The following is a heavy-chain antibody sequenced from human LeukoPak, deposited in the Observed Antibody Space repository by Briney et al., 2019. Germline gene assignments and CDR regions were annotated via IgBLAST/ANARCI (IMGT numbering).Heavy chain of an antibody. CDR3: TREWRGIASHYSGMDV. V-gene: IGHV3-13*01. CDR2: VGTNHDT. CDR1: GFSVSTFD. Sequence: PGGSLRLSCVASGFSVSTFDMYWVRQAAGGGLEWVAAVGTNHDTLYLGSVKGRFTISRENAKNSLSLEMSYLTVEDTAVYHCTREWRGIASHYSGMDVWGQGTAVIVSS. J-gene: IGHJ6*02. D-gene: IGHD3-16*02.